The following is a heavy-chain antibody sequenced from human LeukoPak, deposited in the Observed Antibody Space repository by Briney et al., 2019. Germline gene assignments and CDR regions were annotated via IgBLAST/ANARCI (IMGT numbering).Heavy chain of an antibody. CDR2: ISGSGSYI. D-gene: IGHD5-24*01. V-gene: IGHV3-21*01. CDR3: AMATDSYQFDY. Sequence: PGGSLRLSYAASGFTFSTYSMNWVRQAPGKGLEWVSYISGSGSYIYYADSVKGRFTISRDNGKNSLYLQMNSLRAEDTAVYYCAMATDSYQFDYWGQGTLVTVSS. CDR1: GFTFSTYS. J-gene: IGHJ4*02.